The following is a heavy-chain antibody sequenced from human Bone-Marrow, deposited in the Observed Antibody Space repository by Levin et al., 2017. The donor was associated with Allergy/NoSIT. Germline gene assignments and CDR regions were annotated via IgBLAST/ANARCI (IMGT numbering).Heavy chain of an antibody. CDR1: GGSMSPYY. CDR2: IFHSGSA. Sequence: SETLSLTCSVSGGSMSPYYWSWIRQTPGRGLEWIGYIFHSGSASYNPSLEGRVTISIDKSRTQFSLKLSSVTAADTALYFCARARDSYGYLPLAYWGQGTLAIVST. CDR3: ARARDSYGYLPLAY. J-gene: IGHJ4*02. D-gene: IGHD5-18*01. V-gene: IGHV4-59*01.